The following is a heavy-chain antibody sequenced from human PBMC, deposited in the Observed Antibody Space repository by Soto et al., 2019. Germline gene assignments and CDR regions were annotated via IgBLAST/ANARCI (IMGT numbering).Heavy chain of an antibody. J-gene: IGHJ3*02. CDR2: INPSGGST. D-gene: IGHD3-22*01. Sequence: GASVKVSCKASGYTFTSYYMHWVRQAPAQGLEWMGIINPSGGSTSYAQKCQGRVTMTRDTSTSTVYMELSSLRSEDTAVYYCARDLSGAMIVVAPRAFDIWGQGTMVTVSS. CDR1: GYTFTSYY. CDR3: ARDLSGAMIVVAPRAFDI. V-gene: IGHV1-46*01.